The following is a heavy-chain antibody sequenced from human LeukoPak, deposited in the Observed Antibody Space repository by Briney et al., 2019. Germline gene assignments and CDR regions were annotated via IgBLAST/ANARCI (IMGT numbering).Heavy chain of an antibody. CDR3: ARHGLVAARHAFDI. Sequence: SETLSLTCTVFYGSFSGYYWSWIRQPPGKGLEWIGEINHSGNTNYNPSLKSRITISADTSKDQFTLKLSSVTAADTALYYCARHGLVAARHAFDIWGQGTMVTVSS. D-gene: IGHD6-6*01. CDR2: INHSGNT. V-gene: IGHV4-34*01. J-gene: IGHJ3*02. CDR1: YGSFSGYY.